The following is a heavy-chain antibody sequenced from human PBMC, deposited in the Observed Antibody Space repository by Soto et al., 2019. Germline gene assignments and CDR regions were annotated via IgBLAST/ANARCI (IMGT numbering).Heavy chain of an antibody. CDR1: GGSISSTNW. D-gene: IGHD5-18*01. J-gene: IGHJ4*02. CDR2: IHHGGSI. V-gene: IGHV4-4*02. CDR3: ARLRTSVLAQSVTPNFDS. Sequence: QIQLQESGPGLVKPSGTVSLTCTVSGGSISSTNWWSWVRQPPGMGLEWIGDIHHGGSIHFNSSLESRISMSADKSKNQFSLKLHSVTAADTAVYFCARLRTSVLAQSVTPNFDSWGQGTLVTVSS.